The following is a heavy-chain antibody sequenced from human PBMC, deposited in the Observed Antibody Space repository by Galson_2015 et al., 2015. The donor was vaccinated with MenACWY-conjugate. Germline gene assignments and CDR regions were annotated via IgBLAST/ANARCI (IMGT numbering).Heavy chain of an antibody. CDR1: GYTFSNYG. V-gene: IGHV1-18*01. D-gene: IGHD2/OR15-2a*01. CDR3: ASHLLGNIGYD. Sequence: SVKVSCKASGYTFSNYGFTWVRQAPGQGLEWMGRISGKNGNAIYAQKFQDRFIMTTEASTNTAYMELGSLRSDDTATYYCASHLLGNIGYDWGQGTLVTVSA. J-gene: IGHJ1*01. CDR2: ISGKNGNA.